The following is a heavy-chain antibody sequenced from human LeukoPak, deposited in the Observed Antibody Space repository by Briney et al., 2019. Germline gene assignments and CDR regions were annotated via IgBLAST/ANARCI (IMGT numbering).Heavy chain of an antibody. J-gene: IGHJ4*02. CDR2: ISAYNGNT. V-gene: IGHV1-18*01. CDR3: AREYGSGSYTGIDY. CDR1: GYTFTSHG. D-gene: IGHD3-10*01. Sequence: ASVKVSCKASGYTFTSHGISWVRQAPGQGLEWMGWISAYNGNTNYAQNLQGRVTMTTDTSTSTAYMELRSLRSDDTAVYYCAREYGSGSYTGIDYWGQGTLVTVSS.